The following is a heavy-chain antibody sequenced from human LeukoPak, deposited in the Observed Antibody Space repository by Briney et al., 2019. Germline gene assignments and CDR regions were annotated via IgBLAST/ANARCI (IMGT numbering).Heavy chain of an antibody. J-gene: IGHJ4*02. Sequence: PGGSLRLSCAASEFTFSNYGMHWVRQAPGKGLEWVAVTSYDGNNRYYADSVKGRFTISRDNSKNTLYLQMNSLRVEDTAVYYCAKALTITVAGTFDYWGQGTLVTVSS. CDR1: EFTFSNYG. CDR2: TSYDGNNR. CDR3: AKALTITVAGTFDY. D-gene: IGHD6-19*01. V-gene: IGHV3-30*18.